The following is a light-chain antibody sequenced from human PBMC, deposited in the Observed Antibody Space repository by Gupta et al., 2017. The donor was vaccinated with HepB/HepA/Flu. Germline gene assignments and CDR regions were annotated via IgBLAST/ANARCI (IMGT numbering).Light chain of an antibody. CDR1: SLRNYY. Sequence: SSELTQYPPVSVALGQTVRITCQGDSLRNYYASWFQQKPGQAPKLVLYGNNIRPSGLPDRLSGSNSGNTASLTIAGTQAEDEADYYCNCRDSSGNVVFGGGTRLTV. CDR3: NCRDSSGNVV. V-gene: IGLV3-19*01. J-gene: IGLJ2*01. CDR2: GNN.